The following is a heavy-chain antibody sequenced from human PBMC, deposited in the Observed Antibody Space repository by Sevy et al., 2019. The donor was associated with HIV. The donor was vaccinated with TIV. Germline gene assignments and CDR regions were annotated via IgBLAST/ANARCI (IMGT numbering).Heavy chain of an antibody. V-gene: IGHV3-15*01. Sequence: GGSLRLSCAASGFTFSNAWMSWVRQAPGKGRGGVGGFKGKIYDGTYAYAAPVKGRFTISRDDSKNTLYLQMNSLKTEVTAVYYCTTDSWSQEDYYDYWGQGTLVTVSS. CDR1: GFTFSNAW. D-gene: IGHD6-13*01. CDR2: FKGKIYDGTY. J-gene: IGHJ4*02. CDR3: TTDSWSQEDYYDY.